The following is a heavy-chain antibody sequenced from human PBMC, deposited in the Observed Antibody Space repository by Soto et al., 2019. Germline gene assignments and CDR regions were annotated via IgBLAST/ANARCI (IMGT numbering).Heavy chain of an antibody. Sequence: SETLSLTCAVYGGSFSAYYWSWIRQSPGRGLEWIGEINHTGNTNINPSLKSRVTISVDTSKNQISLQLSSVTAADTALYYCASGYIILAAISFDFWGQGTPVTVSS. D-gene: IGHD2-8*01. CDR2: INHTGNT. V-gene: IGHV4-34*01. CDR1: GGSFSAYY. CDR3: ASGYIILAAISFDF. J-gene: IGHJ4*02.